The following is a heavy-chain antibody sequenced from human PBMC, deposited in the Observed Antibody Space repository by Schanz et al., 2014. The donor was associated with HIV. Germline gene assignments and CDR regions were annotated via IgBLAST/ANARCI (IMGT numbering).Heavy chain of an antibody. Sequence: VQLVESGGGVVQPGRSLRLSCAASGFSFSNYWMYWVRQAPGKGLEWVAVIWYDGSNKYYADSVKGRFTISRDNSKNTLYLQMNSLRAEDTAVYYCARRSTPGGYYGMDVWGQGTTVTVSS. CDR1: GFSFSNYW. D-gene: IGHD2-15*01. J-gene: IGHJ6*02. V-gene: IGHV3-33*08. CDR2: IWYDGSNK. CDR3: ARRSTPGGYYGMDV.